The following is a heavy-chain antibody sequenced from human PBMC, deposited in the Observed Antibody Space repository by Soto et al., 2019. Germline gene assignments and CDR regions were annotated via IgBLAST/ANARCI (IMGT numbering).Heavy chain of an antibody. CDR3: ASYISS. V-gene: IGHV3-21*01. J-gene: IGHJ5*02. D-gene: IGHD3-3*02. CDR1: GFTFSSYG. Sequence: VGSLRLSCAASGFTFSSYGMNLVRQAPGKGLEWVSSISSSSSYIYYADSVKGRFTISRDNAKNSLSLQMNSLRAEETAVYYCASYISSWGQGTLVPVSS. CDR2: ISSSSSYI.